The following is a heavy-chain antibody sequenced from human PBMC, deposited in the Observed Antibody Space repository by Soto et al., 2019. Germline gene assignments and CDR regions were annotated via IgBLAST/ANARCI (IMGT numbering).Heavy chain of an antibody. CDR1: GFTFSNYA. J-gene: IGHJ5*02. D-gene: IGHD6-19*01. V-gene: IGHV3-23*01. CDR2: ISGSGDNT. Sequence: GSLRLSCAASGFTFSNYAMNWVRQAPGKGLDWVSGISGSGDNTYYADSVKGRFTVSRDNSKNSLYLQMNSLRAEDTAVYYCAKGAYASGWSTFDPWGQGTLVTVSS. CDR3: AKGAYASGWSTFDP.